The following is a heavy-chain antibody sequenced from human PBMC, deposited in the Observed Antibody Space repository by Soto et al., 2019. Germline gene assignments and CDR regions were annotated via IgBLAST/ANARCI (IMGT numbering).Heavy chain of an antibody. CDR1: GGSISSSSYY. D-gene: IGHD6-19*01. Sequence: QLQLQESGPGLVKPSETLSLTCTVSGGSISSSSYYWGWIRQPPGKGLEWIGSIYYSGSTYYNPSLKSRVTISVDTSKNQFSLKLSSVTAADTAVYYCARSGWSNYFAYWGQGTLVTVSS. V-gene: IGHV4-39*01. J-gene: IGHJ4*02. CDR2: IYYSGST. CDR3: ARSGWSNYFAY.